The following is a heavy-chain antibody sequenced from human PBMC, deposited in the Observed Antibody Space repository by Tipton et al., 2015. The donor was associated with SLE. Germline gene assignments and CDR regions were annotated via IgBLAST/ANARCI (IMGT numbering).Heavy chain of an antibody. Sequence: TLSLTCTVSGGSISNYYWRWIRQPPGKGLEWIGYIYYSGSTNYNPSLKSRVTITVDTSKNQFSLKLSSVTAADTAIYYWASNSGTYFYYYYMDGWGKGTAVNVSS. CDR3: ASNSGTYFYYYYMDG. V-gene: IGHV4-59*01. D-gene: IGHD1-26*01. CDR2: IYYSGST. J-gene: IGHJ6*03. CDR1: GGSISNYY.